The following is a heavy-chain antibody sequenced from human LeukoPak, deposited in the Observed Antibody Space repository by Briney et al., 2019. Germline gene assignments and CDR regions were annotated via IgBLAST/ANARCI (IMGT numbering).Heavy chain of an antibody. CDR3: AREQHEANWFDP. Sequence: SVKVSCKASGYTFTGYYMHWVRQAPGQGLEWMGRIIPILGTANYAQKFQGRVTITADKSTSTAYMELSSLRSEDTAVYYCAREQHEANWFDPWGQGTLVTVST. CDR1: GYTFTGYY. J-gene: IGHJ5*02. CDR2: IIPILGTA. V-gene: IGHV1-69*08.